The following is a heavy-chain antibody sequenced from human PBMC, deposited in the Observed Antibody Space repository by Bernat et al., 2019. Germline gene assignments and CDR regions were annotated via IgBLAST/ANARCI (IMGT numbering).Heavy chain of an antibody. CDR2: INHSGST. Sequence: QVQLQQWGAGLLKPSETLSLTCAVYGGSFSGYYWNWIRQPPGKGLEWIGEINHSGSTNYNPSLKSRVTISVDTAKNAFSVKLSSVTAADTAVYYCARGRGWESGDLFYYYSYMDFWGKGTTVTVSS. V-gene: IGHV4-34*01. CDR3: ARGRGWESGDLFYYYSYMDF. D-gene: IGHD1-26*01. J-gene: IGHJ6*03. CDR1: GGSFSGYY.